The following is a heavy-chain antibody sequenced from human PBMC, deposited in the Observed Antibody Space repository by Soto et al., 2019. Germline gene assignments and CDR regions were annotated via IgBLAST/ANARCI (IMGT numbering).Heavy chain of an antibody. CDR2: ISWNSGSI. J-gene: IGHJ6*03. CDR1: GFTFDDYA. D-gene: IGHD2-2*01. CDR3: AKDSNASEGNQYYSYYYNLSV. Sequence: PGGSLRLCCAASGFTFDDYAMHWVRQAPGKGLEWVSGISWNSGSIGYADSVKGRFTISRDNAKNSLYLQMNSLRAEDTALYYCAKDSNASEGNQYYSYYYNLSVWGKVTTVIVPS. V-gene: IGHV3-9*01.